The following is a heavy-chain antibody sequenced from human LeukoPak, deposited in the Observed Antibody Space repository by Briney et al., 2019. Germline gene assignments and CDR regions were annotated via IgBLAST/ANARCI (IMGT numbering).Heavy chain of an antibody. CDR1: GGSISRSSYY. V-gene: IGHV4-39*07. D-gene: IGHD5-18*01. Sequence: SETLSLTCSVSGGSISRSSYYWGWIRQTPGMRLEWIGSIYYRGSTYYKSSLKSRVTISLDTSKNQFSLRLSSVTAADTAVYYCARARHEYIYGYRPNELGHFFDYWGQGTLVTVSS. CDR2: IYYRGST. CDR3: ARARHEYIYGYRPNELGHFFDY. J-gene: IGHJ4*02.